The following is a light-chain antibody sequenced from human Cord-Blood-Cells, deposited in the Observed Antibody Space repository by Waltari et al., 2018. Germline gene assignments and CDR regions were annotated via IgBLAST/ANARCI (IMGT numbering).Light chain of an antibody. Sequence: DIVMTQSPLSLPVTPGEPASIPCRSSQSLLHSNGYNYLDWYLQTPGQSPQLLIYLGFNRASGVPDRFSGSGSGTDFTLKISRVEAEDVGVYYCMQALQTPLTFGGGTKVEIK. CDR1: QSLLHSNGYNY. J-gene: IGKJ4*01. V-gene: IGKV2-28*01. CDR2: LGF. CDR3: MQALQTPLT.